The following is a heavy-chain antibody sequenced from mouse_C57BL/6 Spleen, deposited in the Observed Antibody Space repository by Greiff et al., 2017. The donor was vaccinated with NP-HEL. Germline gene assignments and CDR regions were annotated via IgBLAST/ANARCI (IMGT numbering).Heavy chain of an antibody. J-gene: IGHJ2*01. CDR2: ISSGSSTI. V-gene: IGHV5-17*01. D-gene: IGHD2-5*01. Sequence: EVKLVEPGGGLVKPGGSLKLSCAASGFTFSDYGMHWVRQAPEKGLEWVAYISSGSSTIYYADKVKGRFTLSRDNAKNTLFMQMTSLRSEDAAMYYYARVYYSNFDYWGQGTTLTVSS. CDR1: GFTFSDYG. CDR3: ARVYYSNFDY.